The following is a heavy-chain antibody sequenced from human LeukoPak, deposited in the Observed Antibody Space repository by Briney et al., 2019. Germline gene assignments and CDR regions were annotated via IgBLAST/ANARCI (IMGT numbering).Heavy chain of an antibody. CDR1: GFTFSSYS. J-gene: IGHJ4*02. CDR3: ARDGDYYDSSGYSGY. CDR2: ISSSSSYI. D-gene: IGHD3-22*01. V-gene: IGHV3-21*04. Sequence: GGSLRLSCAASGFTFSSYSMNWVRQAPGKGLEWVSSISSSSSYIYYADSVKGRFTISRDNAKNSLYLQMNSLRAEDTAVYYCARDGDYYDSSGYSGYWGQGTLVTVSS.